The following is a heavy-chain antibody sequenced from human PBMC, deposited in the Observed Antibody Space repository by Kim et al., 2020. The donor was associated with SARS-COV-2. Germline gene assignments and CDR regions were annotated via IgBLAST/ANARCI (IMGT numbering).Heavy chain of an antibody. CDR2: IYPGDSDT. CDR1: GYSFTSYW. Sequence: GASLKISCKGSGYSFTSYWIGWVRQMPGKGLEWMGIIYPGDSDTRYSPSFQGQVTISADKSISTAYLQWSSLKASDTAMYYCARHHYDFWSGYYPGYWGQGTLVTVSS. J-gene: IGHJ4*02. D-gene: IGHD3-3*01. V-gene: IGHV5-51*01. CDR3: ARHHYDFWSGYYPGY.